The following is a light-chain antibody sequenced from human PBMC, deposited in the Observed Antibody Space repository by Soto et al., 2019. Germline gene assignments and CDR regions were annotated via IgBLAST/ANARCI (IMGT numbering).Light chain of an antibody. CDR3: QLRDNWPHT. CDR2: GAS. J-gene: IGKJ4*01. CDR1: QSVSAGN. V-gene: IGKV3-11*02. Sequence: EIVLTQSPATLSLSPGEGATLSCRASQSVSAGNLAWYQQKPGQAPRLLFYGASSRPAAVPARFSGSGSGRDFTLTISRLEPEDFAVYYCQLRDNWPHTFGGGTKVEIK.